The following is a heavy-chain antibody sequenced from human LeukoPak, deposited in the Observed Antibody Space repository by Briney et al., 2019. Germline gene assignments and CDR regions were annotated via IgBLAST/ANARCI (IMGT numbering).Heavy chain of an antibody. Sequence: PGGSLRLSCAASGFTFTTSWMSWVRQAPGKGLEWVANIKGDGSEKYVDSVKGRLTISRDNAKNPLYLQMKSLRVEDTAVYYCARDKYGGTDYWGQGTLVTVSS. CDR1: GFTFTTSW. CDR3: ARDKYGGTDY. J-gene: IGHJ4*02. D-gene: IGHD2-8*01. V-gene: IGHV3-7*03. CDR2: IKGDGSEK.